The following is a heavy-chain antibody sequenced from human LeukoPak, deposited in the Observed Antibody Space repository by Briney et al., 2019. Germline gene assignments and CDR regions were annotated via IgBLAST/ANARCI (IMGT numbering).Heavy chain of an antibody. CDR3: ARMYYFGSGSLGEAFDL. V-gene: IGHV3-48*03. CDR2: LSSSGAS. J-gene: IGHJ3*01. CDR1: GFNSSNYD. Sequence: GGSLRLSCAASGFNSSNYDMNWVRQAPGKGLEWVSYLSSSGASIYADSVKGRFTISRDYAENSLYLQMNSLRAEDTAIYYCARMYYFGSGSLGEAFDLWGQGTLVTVSS. D-gene: IGHD3-10*01.